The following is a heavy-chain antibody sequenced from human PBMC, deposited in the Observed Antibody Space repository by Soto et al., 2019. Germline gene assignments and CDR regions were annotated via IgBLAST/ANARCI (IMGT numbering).Heavy chain of an antibody. V-gene: IGHV3-30*18. CDR1: GFTFSSYG. D-gene: IGHD2-15*01. CDR2: ISYDGSNK. Sequence: QVQLVESGGGVVQPGRSLRLSCAASGFTFSSYGMHWVRQAPGKGLEWVAVISYDGSNKYYADSVKGRFTISRDNSKNTLYLQMNSLRADDTAVYYCANGYSLDYWGQGTLVTVSS. CDR3: ANGYSLDY. J-gene: IGHJ4*02.